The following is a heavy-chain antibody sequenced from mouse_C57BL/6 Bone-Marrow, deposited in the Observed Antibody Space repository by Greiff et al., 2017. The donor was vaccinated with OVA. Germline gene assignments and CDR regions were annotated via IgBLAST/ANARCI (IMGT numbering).Heavy chain of an antibody. D-gene: IGHD2-5*01. CDR1: GFSLTSYG. CDR3: AASTIVTTGYAMDY. CDR2: IWSGGST. Sequence: VQLVESGPGLVQPSQSLSITCTVSGFSLTSYGVHWVRQPPGKGLEWLGVIWSGGSTDYNAAFISRLSISKDNSKSQVFFKMNSLQADDTAIYYCAASTIVTTGYAMDYWGQGTSVTVSS. V-gene: IGHV2-4*01. J-gene: IGHJ4*01.